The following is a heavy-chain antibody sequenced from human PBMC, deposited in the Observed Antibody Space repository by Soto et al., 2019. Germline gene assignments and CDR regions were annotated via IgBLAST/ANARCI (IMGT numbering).Heavy chain of an antibody. V-gene: IGHV1-18*01. CDR1: GYTFTSYG. J-gene: IGHJ5*02. D-gene: IGHD2-2*01. Sequence: QVQLVQSGAEVKKPGASVKVSCKASGYTFTSYGISWVRQAPGHGLERMGWISAYNGNINYAQKLQGRVTMTTDTSTSTAYMELRSLRSDDTAVYYCARDLPNVRKYCSSTRCHNWFDPWGQGTLVTVSS. CDR2: ISAYNGNI. CDR3: ARDLPNVRKYCSSTRCHNWFDP.